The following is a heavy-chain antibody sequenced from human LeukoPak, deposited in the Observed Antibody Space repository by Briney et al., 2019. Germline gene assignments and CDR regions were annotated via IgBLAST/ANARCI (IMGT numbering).Heavy chain of an antibody. CDR3: ARHASGYCSGGSCLVPFDY. CDR1: GGSISSYY. V-gene: IGHV4-59*08. CDR2: IYYSGSA. D-gene: IGHD2-15*01. Sequence: SETLSLTCAVSGGSISSYYWSWVRQPPGKGLEWVAYIYYSGSANYNPSLKSRVTISVDTSKNQFSLKLISLPAADTAVYYSARHASGYCSGGSCLVPFDYWGQGTLVTVSS. J-gene: IGHJ4*02.